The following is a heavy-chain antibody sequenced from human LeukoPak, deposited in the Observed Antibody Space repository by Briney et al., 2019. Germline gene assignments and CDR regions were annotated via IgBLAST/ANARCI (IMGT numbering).Heavy chain of an antibody. J-gene: IGHJ3*02. V-gene: IGHV4-59*01. D-gene: IGHD3-22*01. Sequence: SETLSLTCTVSGGSISSYYWSWIRQPPGKGLEWNGYIYYSGSTNYNPSLKSRVTISVDTSKNQFPLKLSSVTAADTAVYYCASADYDSSGLAFDIWGQGTMVTVSS. CDR3: ASADYDSSGLAFDI. CDR2: IYYSGST. CDR1: GGSISSYY.